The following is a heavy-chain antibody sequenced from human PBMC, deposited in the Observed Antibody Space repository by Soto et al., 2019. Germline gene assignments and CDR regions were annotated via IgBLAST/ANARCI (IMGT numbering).Heavy chain of an antibody. D-gene: IGHD6-6*01. CDR3: AREYSSSYYYGMDV. CDR1: GFTFSSYA. CDR2: ISYDGSNK. V-gene: IGHV3-30-3*01. J-gene: IGHJ6*02. Sequence: VGSLRLSCAASGFTFSSYAMHWVRQAPGKGLEWVAVISYDGSNKYYADSVKGRFTISRDNSKNTLYLQMNSLRAEDTAVYYCAREYSSSYYYGMDVWGQGTTVTVSS.